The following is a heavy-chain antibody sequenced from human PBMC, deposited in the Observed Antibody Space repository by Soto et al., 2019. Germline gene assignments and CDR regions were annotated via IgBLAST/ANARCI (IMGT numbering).Heavy chain of an antibody. V-gene: IGHV3-30*18. Sequence: LRLSCAASGFTFSSYGMHWVRQAPGKGLEWVAVISYDGSNKYYADSVKGRFTISRDNSKNTLYLQMNSLRAEDTAVYYCAKDGYSMVRGVTPYFDYWGQGTLVTVSS. D-gene: IGHD3-10*01. CDR1: GFTFSSYG. CDR3: AKDGYSMVRGVTPYFDY. J-gene: IGHJ4*02. CDR2: ISYDGSNK.